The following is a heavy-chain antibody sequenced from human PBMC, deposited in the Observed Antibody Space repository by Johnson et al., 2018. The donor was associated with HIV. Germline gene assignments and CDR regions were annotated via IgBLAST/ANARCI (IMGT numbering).Heavy chain of an antibody. CDR2: IKQDGSEK. J-gene: IGHJ3*02. Sequence: MQLVESGGGVVQPGKSLRLSCAVSGFTFSSYWMSWVRQAPGKGLEWVANIKQDGSEKYYVDSVKGRFTISRDNAKNSLYLQMNSLRAEDTAVYYCARTRSGWAHDAFDIWGQGTMVTVSS. CDR3: ARTRSGWAHDAFDI. CDR1: GFTFSSYW. D-gene: IGHD6-19*01. V-gene: IGHV3-7*01.